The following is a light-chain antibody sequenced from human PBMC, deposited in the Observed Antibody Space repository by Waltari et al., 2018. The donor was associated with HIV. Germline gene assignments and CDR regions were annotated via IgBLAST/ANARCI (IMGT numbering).Light chain of an antibody. Sequence: DIVMPQSPLSVPVTPGQPAYISCRSSQSLLHSTGFKYLDWYLQKPGHSPQLLIYLGSNRASGVPDRFSGSGSGTDFTLTISRVEAEDVGVYYCMQALQTPWTFGQGTKVEIK. V-gene: IGKV2-28*01. CDR2: LGS. CDR1: QSLLHSTGFKY. J-gene: IGKJ1*01. CDR3: MQALQTPWT.